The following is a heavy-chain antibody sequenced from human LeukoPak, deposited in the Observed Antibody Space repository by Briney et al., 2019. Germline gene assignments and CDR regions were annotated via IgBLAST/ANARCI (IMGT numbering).Heavy chain of an antibody. CDR2: IYTSGST. Sequence: SETLSLTRTVSGGSISSYYWSWIRQPAGKGLEWIGRIYTSGSTNYNPSLKSRVTMSVDTSKNQFSLKLSSVTAADTAVYYCARAAKTHCSSTSCYTPYFDYWGQGTLVTVSS. V-gene: IGHV4-4*07. J-gene: IGHJ4*02. CDR1: GGSISSYY. CDR3: ARAAKTHCSSTSCYTPYFDY. D-gene: IGHD2-2*02.